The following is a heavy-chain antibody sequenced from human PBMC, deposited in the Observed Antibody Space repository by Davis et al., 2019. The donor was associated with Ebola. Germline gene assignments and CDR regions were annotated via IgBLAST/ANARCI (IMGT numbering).Heavy chain of an antibody. CDR3: ARQEALYGSIDN. CDR1: GYSFTSYW. J-gene: IGHJ4*02. D-gene: IGHD6-13*01. CDR2: IYPGDSDT. V-gene: IGHV5-51*01. Sequence: GESLKISCKGSGYSFTSYWIGWVRQMPGKGLEWMGIIYPGDSDTRYSPSFQGQVTISVDRSINTAYLQWSSLKASDSAMYYCARQEALYGSIDNWGQGTLVTVSS.